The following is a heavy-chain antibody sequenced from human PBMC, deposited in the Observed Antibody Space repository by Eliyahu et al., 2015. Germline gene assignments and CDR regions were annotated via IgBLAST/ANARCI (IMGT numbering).Heavy chain of an antibody. CDR3: ARGYDNWNYYFDY. Sequence: EVQLVESGGGLIQPGGSLXLSCVVSXFTVSSNYIAWVRQAPGKGLEWLSVIYSAGHTYYADSVKGRFTXSRDDSKNTLYLQMNSLRDEDTAVYYCARGYDNWNYYFDYWGQGALVTVSS. J-gene: IGHJ4*02. D-gene: IGHD1-7*01. CDR2: IYSAGHT. V-gene: IGHV3-53*01. CDR1: XFTVSSNY.